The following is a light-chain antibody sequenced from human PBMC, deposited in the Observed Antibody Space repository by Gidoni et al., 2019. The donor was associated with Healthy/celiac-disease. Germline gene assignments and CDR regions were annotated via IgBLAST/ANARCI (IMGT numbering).Light chain of an antibody. J-gene: IGKJ1*01. Sequence: AIRITQSPSSLSASTGDRVTFTCRASQGISSYLAWYQQKPGKAPKLLIYAASTLQSGVPSRFSGSGSGTDFTLTISCLQSEDCATYYCQQYYSYPQTFGQGTKVEIK. V-gene: IGKV1-8*01. CDR1: QGISSY. CDR3: QQYYSYPQT. CDR2: AAS.